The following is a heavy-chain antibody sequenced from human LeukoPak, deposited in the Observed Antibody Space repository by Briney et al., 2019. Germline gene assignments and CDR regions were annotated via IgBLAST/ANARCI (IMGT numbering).Heavy chain of an antibody. Sequence: SQTLSLTCTVSGGSISSDGYYWSWIRQHPGKGLEWIVYIYYSGSTYYNPSLKSRLTISVDASKNQFSLKLSSVTAADTAVYYCARDGGPYCSSTSCSIDYWGQGTLVTVSS. V-gene: IGHV4-31*03. CDR1: GGSISSDGYY. J-gene: IGHJ4*02. D-gene: IGHD2-2*01. CDR2: IYYSGST. CDR3: ARDGGPYCSSTSCSIDY.